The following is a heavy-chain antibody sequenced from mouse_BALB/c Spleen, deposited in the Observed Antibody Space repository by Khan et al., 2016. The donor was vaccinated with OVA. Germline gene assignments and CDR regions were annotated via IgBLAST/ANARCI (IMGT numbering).Heavy chain of an antibody. Sequence: EVKVVESGGDLVKPGGSLKLSCAASGFTFSTYGMSWVRQTPDKRLEWVATISSGGSYTYYPDNVKGRFTISRDNAKNTLYLQMSSLKSADTAMYYCARLAYYYNSEGFAYWGQGTLVTVSA. CDR2: ISSGGSYT. CDR1: GFTFSTYG. CDR3: ARLAYYYNSEGFAY. V-gene: IGHV5-6*01. J-gene: IGHJ3*01. D-gene: IGHD1-1*01.